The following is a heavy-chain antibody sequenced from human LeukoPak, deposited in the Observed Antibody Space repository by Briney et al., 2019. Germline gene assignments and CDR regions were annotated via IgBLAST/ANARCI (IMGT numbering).Heavy chain of an antibody. J-gene: IGHJ5*02. CDR1: GXSLSSYT. D-gene: IGHD3-16*01. CDR2: ISSNGDST. CDR3: GREVDGGFDP. Sequence: PGGSLRLSCAASGXSLSSYTMHWVRQAPGEGLESVSAISSNGDSTYYMNSVKDRFTISRDNSKNTVYLQMGSLRPEDMAVYYCGREVDGGFDPWGQGTLVTVSS. V-gene: IGHV3-64*01.